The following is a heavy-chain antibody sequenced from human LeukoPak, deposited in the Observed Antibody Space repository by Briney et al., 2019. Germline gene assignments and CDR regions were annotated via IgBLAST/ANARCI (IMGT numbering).Heavy chain of an antibody. V-gene: IGHV3-15*01. CDR2: IKSKTDGGTT. J-gene: IGHJ4*02. CDR3: TTEVAIAAAGTLFDY. Sequence: GGSLRLSCAASGFTFSNSWMSWVRRAPGKGLECVGRIKSKTDGGTTDYAAPVKGRFTISRDDSKNTLYLQMNSLKTEDTSVYYCTTEVAIAAAGTLFDYWGQGTLVTVSS. CDR1: GFTFSNSW. D-gene: IGHD6-13*01.